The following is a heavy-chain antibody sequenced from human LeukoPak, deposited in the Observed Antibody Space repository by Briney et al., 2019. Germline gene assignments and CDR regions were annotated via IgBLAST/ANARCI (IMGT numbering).Heavy chain of an antibody. Sequence: SQTLSLTCAISGDSVSSNSAAWNWIRQSPSRGLEWLGRTYYRSKWYNDYAVSVKSRITINPDTSKNQFSLQLNSVTPEDTVVYYCAREAPLIAVAGTYYYYYYGMDVWGQGTTVTVSS. V-gene: IGHV6-1*01. D-gene: IGHD6-19*01. CDR3: AREAPLIAVAGTYYYYYYGMDV. CDR2: TYYRSKWYN. J-gene: IGHJ6*02. CDR1: GDSVSSNSAA.